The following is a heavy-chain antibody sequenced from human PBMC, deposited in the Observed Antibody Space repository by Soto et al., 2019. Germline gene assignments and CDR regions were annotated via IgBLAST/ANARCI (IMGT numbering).Heavy chain of an antibody. CDR3: TTDYYESSGYYTFGY. J-gene: IGHJ4*02. CDR1: GFIFSSYS. Sequence: PGGSLRLSCAASGFIFSSYSMNWVRQAPGKGLEWVGRIRSKTDGGTTDSAAAVKGRFTISRDDSLNTLYLQMNSLKTEDTAVYYCTTDYYESSGYYTFGYWGQGTLVTVSS. V-gene: IGHV3-15*07. CDR2: IRSKTDGGTT. D-gene: IGHD3-22*01.